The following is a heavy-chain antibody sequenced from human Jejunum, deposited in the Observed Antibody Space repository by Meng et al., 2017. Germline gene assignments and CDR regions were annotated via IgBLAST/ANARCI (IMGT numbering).Heavy chain of an antibody. CDR1: GFTFSSYA. CDR3: AKELSGSPARGGKDY. CDR2: ISDSGDNT. J-gene: IGHJ4*02. Sequence: GESLKISCAASGFTFSSYAMNWVRQAPGKGLEGGSGISDSGDNTYYTDSVKGRFTISRDNSKHTVYLHMNSLRAEATAAYYCAKELSGSPARGGKDYWGQGTLVTVSS. D-gene: IGHD3-16*01. V-gene: IGHV3-23*01.